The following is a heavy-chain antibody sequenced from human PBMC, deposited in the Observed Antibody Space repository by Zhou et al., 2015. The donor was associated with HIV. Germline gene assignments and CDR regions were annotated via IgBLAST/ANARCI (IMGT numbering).Heavy chain of an antibody. CDR1: GGTFSSYT. V-gene: IGHV1-69*02. CDR2: IIPILGIA. Sequence: QVQLVQSGAEVKKPGSSVKVSCKASGGTFSSYTISWVRQAPGQGLEWMGRIIPILGIANYAQKFQGRVTITADKSTSTAYMELSSLRSEDTAVYYCARTHDSSGWDDAFDIWGQGTMVTVSS. CDR3: ARTHDSSGWDDAFDI. D-gene: IGHD3-22*01. J-gene: IGHJ3*02.